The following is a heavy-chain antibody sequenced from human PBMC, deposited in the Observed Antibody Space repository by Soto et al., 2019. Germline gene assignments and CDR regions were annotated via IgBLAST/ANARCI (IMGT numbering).Heavy chain of an antibody. Sequence: SQTLSLTCAISGDSVSSNSAAWNWIRQSPSRGLEWLGRTYYRSKWYNDYAVSVKSRITINPDTSKNQFSLQLNSVTPEDTAVYYCARDQGEQLRGRRGTTVTRWFDPWGQGTLVTVSS. D-gene: IGHD4-4*01. V-gene: IGHV6-1*01. CDR3: ARDQGEQLRGRRGTTVTRWFDP. J-gene: IGHJ5*02. CDR2: TYYRSKWYN. CDR1: GDSVSSNSAA.